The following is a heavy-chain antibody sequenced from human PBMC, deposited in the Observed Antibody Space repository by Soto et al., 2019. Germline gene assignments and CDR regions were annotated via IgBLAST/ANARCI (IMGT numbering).Heavy chain of an antibody. V-gene: IGHV3-23*01. D-gene: IGHD3-22*01. J-gene: IGHJ3*02. CDR3: AKCVPPLGNYYYDSSGYYLDAFDI. CDR1: GFTFSSYA. CDR2: ISGSGGST. Sequence: PGGSLRLSCAASGFTFSSYAMSWVRQAPGKGLEWVSAISGSGGSTYYADSVKGRFTISRDNSKNTLYLQMNSLRAEDTAVYYCAKCVPPLGNYYYDSSGYYLDAFDIWGQGTMVTVSS.